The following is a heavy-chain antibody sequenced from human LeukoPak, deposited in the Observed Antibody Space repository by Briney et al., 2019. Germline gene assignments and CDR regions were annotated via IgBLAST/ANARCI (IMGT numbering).Heavy chain of an antibody. Sequence: PSETLSLTCTVSGGSISNYYWSWIRQPAGKGLEWIGRIYTSGTTHYNPSLKSRVTMSVDTSKNQFSLKLSSVTAADTAVYYCARGRYNQRRLRFLEWLSPGNVLVFDYWGQGTLVTVSS. CDR3: ARGRYNQRRLRFLEWLSPGNVLVFDY. J-gene: IGHJ4*02. D-gene: IGHD3-3*01. CDR1: GGSISNYY. CDR2: IYTSGTT. V-gene: IGHV4-4*07.